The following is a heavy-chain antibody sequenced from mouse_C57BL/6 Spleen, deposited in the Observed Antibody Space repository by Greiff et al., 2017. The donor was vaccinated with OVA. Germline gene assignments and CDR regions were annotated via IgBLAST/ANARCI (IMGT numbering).Heavy chain of an antibody. J-gene: IGHJ4*01. D-gene: IGHD1-1*01. CDR2: ILPGSGST. CDR3: AIITTVVAHYYAMDY. CDR1: GYTFTGYW. Sequence: QVQLQQSGAELMKPGASVKLSCKATGYTFTGYWIEWVKQRPGHGLEWIGEILPGSGSTNYNEKSKGKATFTADTSSNTAYMQLSSLTTEDSAIYYCAIITTVVAHYYAMDYWGQGTSVTVAS. V-gene: IGHV1-9*01.